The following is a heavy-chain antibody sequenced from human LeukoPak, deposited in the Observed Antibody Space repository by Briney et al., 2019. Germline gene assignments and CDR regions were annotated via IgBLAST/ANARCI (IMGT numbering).Heavy chain of an antibody. J-gene: IGHJ4*02. CDR2: IWYDGSNE. Sequence: PGRSLRLSCVVSGFSFGTYSMHWARQVPGKGLEWVAVIWYDGSNEDYADSVKGRFTISRDNSKNTPYLHMNSLRAEDTAVYYCAREMAVWGQGALVTVSS. V-gene: IGHV3-33*01. CDR1: GFSFGTYS. D-gene: IGHD2-8*01. CDR3: AREMAV.